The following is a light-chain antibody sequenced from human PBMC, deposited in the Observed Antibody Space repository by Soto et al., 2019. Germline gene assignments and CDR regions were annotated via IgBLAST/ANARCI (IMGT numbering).Light chain of an antibody. CDR1: QSVSSTF. V-gene: IGKV3-20*01. CDR2: GAS. J-gene: IGKJ4*01. Sequence: EIVLTQSPGTLSLSPGERATLSCRASQSVSSTFLAWYQQKPGQAPRLLIYGASSRATGIPDGFSGSGSGTDFTLTISRLEPEDFAVYYCQQHGRSQTFGGGTKVEIK. CDR3: QQHGRSQT.